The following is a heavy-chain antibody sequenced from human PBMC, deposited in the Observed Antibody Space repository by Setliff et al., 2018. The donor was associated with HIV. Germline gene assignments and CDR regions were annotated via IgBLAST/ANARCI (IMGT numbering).Heavy chain of an antibody. J-gene: IGHJ5*02. CDR2: MNPSSGNT. CDR1: GYTFTSYT. Sequence: ASVKVSCKASGYTFTSYTMNWVRQATGQGLEWMGWMNPSSGNTGYAQKFQSRVTITADESTSTAYMELSSLRSEDTAVYYCARGERGFLDFNWFDPWGQGTLVTVSS. D-gene: IGHD3-3*01. V-gene: IGHV1-8*03. CDR3: ARGERGFLDFNWFDP.